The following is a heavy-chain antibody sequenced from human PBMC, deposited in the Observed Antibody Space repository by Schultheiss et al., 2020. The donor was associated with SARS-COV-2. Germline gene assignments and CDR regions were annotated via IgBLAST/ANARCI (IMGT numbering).Heavy chain of an antibody. CDR3: ARHTKDHWVVVPAALKWFDP. D-gene: IGHD2-2*01. CDR1: GGSISTYY. J-gene: IGHJ5*02. V-gene: IGHV4-59*01. Sequence: SETLSLTCTISGGSISTYYWSWIRQPPGKGLEWIGYVYYSGSTDYNPSLKSRVTISVDTSKNQFSLKLNSVTAADTAVYYCARHTKDHWVVVPAALKWFDPWGQGTLVTVSS. CDR2: VYYSGST.